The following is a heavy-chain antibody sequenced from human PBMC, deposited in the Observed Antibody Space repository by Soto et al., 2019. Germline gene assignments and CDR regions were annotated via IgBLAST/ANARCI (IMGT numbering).Heavy chain of an antibody. CDR2: ISGGSDRT. V-gene: IGHV3-23*04. D-gene: IGHD5-12*01. CDR1: GFTIRNYA. Sequence: EVQVVESGGDLVQPGGSLRLSCAASGFTIRNYAMSWVRQAPGKALEWVSGISGGSDRTYYADSVKGRFTIFKDNSKNTLYLQMSSLRGEDTDVYHCEGSWTWGQGTMVTVSS. CDR3: EGSWT. J-gene: IGHJ3*01.